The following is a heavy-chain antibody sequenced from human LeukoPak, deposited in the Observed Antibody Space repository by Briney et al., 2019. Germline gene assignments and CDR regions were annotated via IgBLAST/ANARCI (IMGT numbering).Heavy chain of an antibody. V-gene: IGHV1-69*13. CDR2: IIPIFGTA. D-gene: IGHD3-9*01. CDR3: ARVGLQLRYFDWSPTNWFDP. CDR1: GGTFSSYA. Sequence: SVKVSCKASGGTFSSYAISWVRQAPGQGLEWMGGIIPIFGTANYAQKFQGRVTITADESTSTAYMELSSLRSEDTAVYYCARVGLQLRYFDWSPTNWFDPWGQGTLVTVYS. J-gene: IGHJ5*02.